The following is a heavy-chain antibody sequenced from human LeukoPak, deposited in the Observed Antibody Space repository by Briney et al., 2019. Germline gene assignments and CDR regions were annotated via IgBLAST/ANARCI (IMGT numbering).Heavy chain of an antibody. CDR2: ISNSDDGR. CDR3: AKDSSASFYCGGGACYSNY. CDR1: GFTFSSYA. J-gene: IGHJ4*02. V-gene: IGHV3-23*01. Sequence: PGGSLRLSCAASGFTFSSYAMSWVRQAPGKGLDGVSAISNSDDGRYYADSAKGRFTISRDNSKNTLYLQMNSLRTEDTAVYYCAKDSSASFYCGGGACYSNYWGQGTLVTVSS. D-gene: IGHD2-15*01.